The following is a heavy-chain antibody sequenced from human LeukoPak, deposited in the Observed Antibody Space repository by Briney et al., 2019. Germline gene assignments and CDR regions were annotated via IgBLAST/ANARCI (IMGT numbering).Heavy chain of an antibody. V-gene: IGHV3-30-3*01. D-gene: IGHD3-3*01. CDR2: ISYDGSNK. J-gene: IGHJ3*02. Sequence: GGSLRLSCAASGFTFSSYAMHWVRQAPGKGLEWVAVISYDGSNKYYADSVKGRFTISRDNSKNTLYLQMNSLRAEDTAVYYCARVFLEWFDPTELNAFDIWGQGTMVTVSS. CDR1: GFTFSSYA. CDR3: ARVFLEWFDPTELNAFDI.